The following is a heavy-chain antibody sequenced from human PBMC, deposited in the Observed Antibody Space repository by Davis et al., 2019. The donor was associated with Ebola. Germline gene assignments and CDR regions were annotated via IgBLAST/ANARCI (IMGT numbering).Heavy chain of an antibody. CDR3: ARDLAVAPPDY. D-gene: IGHD6-19*01. V-gene: IGHV1-18*04. CDR2: ISAYNGNT. J-gene: IGHJ4*02. Sequence: ASVPVSCKASGYTFTSYGLSGVRQAPGQGLEWMGWISAYNGNTNYAQKLQGRVTMTTDTSTSTAYMVLRSLRSDDTAVYYCARDLAVAPPDYWGQGTLVTVSS. CDR1: GYTFTSYG.